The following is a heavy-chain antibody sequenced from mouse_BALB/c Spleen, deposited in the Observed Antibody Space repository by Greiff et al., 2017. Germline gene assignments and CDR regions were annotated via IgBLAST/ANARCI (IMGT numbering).Heavy chain of an antibody. CDR3: TRRDYDYYAMDY. D-gene: IGHD1-1*02. J-gene: IGHJ4*01. CDR1: GYTFTSYW. V-gene: IGHV1-69*02. CDR2: IYPSDSYT. Sequence: QVQLQQPGAELVRPGASVKLSCKASGYTFTSYWINWVKQRPGQGLEWIGNIYPSDSYTNYNQKFKDKATLTVDKSSSTAYMQLSSPTSEDSAVYYCTRRDYDYYAMDYWGQGTSVTVSS.